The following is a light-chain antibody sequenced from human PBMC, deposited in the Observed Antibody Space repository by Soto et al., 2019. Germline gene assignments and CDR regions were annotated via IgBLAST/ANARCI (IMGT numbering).Light chain of an antibody. Sequence: QSVLTQPASVSGSPGQSITISCTGTSSDVGGYNYVSWYQQHPGKAPKLMIYDVSNRPSGVSNRFSGSKSGNTASLTISGLQAEAEADYYCSSYTSSSTLVVFGTGTKLTVL. CDR2: DVS. V-gene: IGLV2-14*01. CDR1: SSDVGGYNY. CDR3: SSYTSSSTLVV. J-gene: IGLJ1*01.